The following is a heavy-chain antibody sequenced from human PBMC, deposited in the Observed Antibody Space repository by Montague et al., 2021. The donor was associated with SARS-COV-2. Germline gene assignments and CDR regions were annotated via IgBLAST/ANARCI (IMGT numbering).Heavy chain of an antibody. D-gene: IGHD6-13*01. CDR3: ARDSIAAAGTDY. CDR2: INHSGST. Sequence: SETLSLTCAVYGGSFSGYYWSWIRQPPGKGLEWIGEINHSGSTNYNPTLKSRVTISVDTSKNQFSLKLSSVTAADTAVYYCARDSIAAAGTDYWGQGTLVTVSS. CDR1: GGSFSGYY. J-gene: IGHJ4*02. V-gene: IGHV4-34*01.